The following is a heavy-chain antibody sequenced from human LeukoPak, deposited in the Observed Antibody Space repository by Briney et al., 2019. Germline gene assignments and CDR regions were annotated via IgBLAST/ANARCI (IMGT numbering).Heavy chain of an antibody. CDR2: IYTSGST. Sequence: SQTLSLTCTVSGGSISSGSYYWSWIRQPAGKGLEWIGRIYTSGSTNYNPSLKSRVTISVDTSKNQFSLKLRSVTAADTAVYYCAREWGGTTYSGACDIWGQGTMVTVSS. J-gene: IGHJ3*02. D-gene: IGHD1-14*01. V-gene: IGHV4-61*02. CDR1: GGSISSGSYY. CDR3: AREWGGTTYSGACDI.